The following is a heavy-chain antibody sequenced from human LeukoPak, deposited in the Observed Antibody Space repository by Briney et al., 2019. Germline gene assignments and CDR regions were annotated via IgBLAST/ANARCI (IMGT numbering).Heavy chain of an antibody. D-gene: IGHD2-15*01. J-gene: IGHJ5*02. CDR1: GGTFSSYA. V-gene: IGHV1-69*04. CDR3: AREDIVVVVAANWFDP. Sequence: SVKVSCKASGGTFSSYAISWVRQAPGQGLEWMGRIIPIFGIANYAQKFQGRVTITADKSTSTAYMELSSLRSEDTAVYYCAREDIVVVVAANWFDPWGQGTQVTVSS. CDR2: IIPIFGIA.